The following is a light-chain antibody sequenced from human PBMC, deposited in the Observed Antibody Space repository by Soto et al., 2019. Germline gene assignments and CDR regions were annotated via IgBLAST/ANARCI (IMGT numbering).Light chain of an antibody. CDR1: QSIHNNY. Sequence: EIVLTQSPGTLSLSPVERATLSGMASQSIHNNYLAWYQQKPGQAPRLLIYAASSGATGIPARFRGSGSGRDFTLTISRLETEDSAVYYCQQYGSSRPVTFGQGTRLEI. J-gene: IGKJ5*01. CDR2: AAS. CDR3: QQYGSSRPVT. V-gene: IGKV3-20*01.